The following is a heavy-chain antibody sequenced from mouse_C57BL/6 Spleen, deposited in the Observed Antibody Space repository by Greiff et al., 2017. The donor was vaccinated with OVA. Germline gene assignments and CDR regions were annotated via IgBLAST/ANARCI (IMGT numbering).Heavy chain of an antibody. CDR1: GYAFSSYW. CDR3: AIITTVVEYYFDY. J-gene: IGHJ2*01. D-gene: IGHD1-1*01. Sequence: QVQLQQSGAELVKPGASVKISCKASGYAFSSYWMNWVKQRPGKGLEWIGQIYPGDGDTNYNGKFKGKATLTADKSSSTAYMQLSSLTSEDSAVYFCAIITTVVEYYFDYWGQGTTLTVSS. CDR2: IYPGDGDT. V-gene: IGHV1-80*01.